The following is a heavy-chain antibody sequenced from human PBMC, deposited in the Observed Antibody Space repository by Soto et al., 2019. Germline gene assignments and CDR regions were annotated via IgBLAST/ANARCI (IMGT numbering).Heavy chain of an antibody. V-gene: IGHV4-39*01. Sequence: SETLSLTCTVSGGSISSSSYYWGWIRQPPGKGLEWIGSIYYSGSTYYNPSLKSRVTISVDTSKNQFSLKLSSVTAADTAVYYCARQNPANHYYYGMDVWGQGTTVTVSS. CDR1: GGSISSSSYY. CDR2: IYYSGST. J-gene: IGHJ6*02. CDR3: ARQNPANHYYYGMDV.